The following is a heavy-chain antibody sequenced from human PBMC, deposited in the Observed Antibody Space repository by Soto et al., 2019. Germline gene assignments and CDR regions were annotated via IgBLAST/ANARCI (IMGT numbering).Heavy chain of an antibody. CDR2: TYYRSKWYN. J-gene: IGHJ5*02. Sequence: SQTLLLTCAISVDSVSSNSAAWNCIRQSPSRGLEWLGRTYYRSKWYNDYAVSVKSRITINPDTSKNQFSLQLNSVTPEDTAVYYCARAAYHSSSSFWFDPWGQGTLVTVSS. CDR1: VDSVSSNSAA. CDR3: ARAAYHSSSSFWFDP. V-gene: IGHV6-1*01. D-gene: IGHD6-6*01.